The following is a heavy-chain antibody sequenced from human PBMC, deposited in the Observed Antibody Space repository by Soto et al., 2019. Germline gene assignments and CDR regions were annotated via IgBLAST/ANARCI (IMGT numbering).Heavy chain of an antibody. J-gene: IGHJ6*02. V-gene: IGHV4-4*07. CDR1: GGSVSSNY. Sequence: SETLSLTCTVSGGSVSSNYWSWIRQSAGEGLEWIGRTYTSGTTDYNPSLKSRVTISVDTSKNQFSLKLSSVTAADTAVYYCARYGPYYDFWSGPTTYYYYGMDVWGQGTTVTVSS. CDR3: ARYGPYYDFWSGPTTYYYYGMDV. D-gene: IGHD3-3*01. CDR2: TYTSGTT.